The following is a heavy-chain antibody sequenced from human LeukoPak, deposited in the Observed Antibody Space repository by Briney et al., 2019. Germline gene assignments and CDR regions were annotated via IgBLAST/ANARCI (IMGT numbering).Heavy chain of an antibody. CDR2: IISSSAYI. CDR1: VGSISSYY. V-gene: IGHV3-21*01. CDR3: ARDPGGVTMGYYGMDV. J-gene: IGHJ6*02. D-gene: IGHD4/OR15-4a*01. Sequence: PSETLSLTCTVPVGSISSYYWSWIRQPPGKGLEWGSSIISSSAYIYYADSVKGRFTISRDNGKNSLYLQMNNLRAEDTAVFYCARDPGGVTMGYYGMDVWGQGTTVTVSS.